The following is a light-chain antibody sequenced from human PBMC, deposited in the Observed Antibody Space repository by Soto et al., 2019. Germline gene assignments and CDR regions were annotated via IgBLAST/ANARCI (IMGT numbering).Light chain of an antibody. V-gene: IGLV2-8*01. CDR1: SNDVGGYHY. J-gene: IGLJ1*01. Sequence: QSVLTQPPSASGSPGQSVTISCTGTSNDVGGYHYVSWYQHHPGRAPKVIIYEVTQRPSGVPDRFSGSKSGNTASLTVSGLQADDEADYYCSSYAGSDIFDVFGTGTKLTVL. CDR2: EVT. CDR3: SSYAGSDIFDV.